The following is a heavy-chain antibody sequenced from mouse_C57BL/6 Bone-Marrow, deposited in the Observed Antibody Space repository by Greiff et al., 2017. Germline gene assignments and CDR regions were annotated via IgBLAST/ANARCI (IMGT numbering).Heavy chain of an antibody. CDR1: GFNIKDDY. CDR2: IDPEIGDT. D-gene: IGHD2-3*01. V-gene: IGHV14-4*01. Sequence: VQLQQPGAELVRPGASVKLSCTASGFNIKDDYINWVKQRPEQGLEWIGWIDPEIGDTEYDSKFQGKATITSDTSSNTAYLQRSSLTSEDTAVYYCSSFDGNYFDFWGQGTPLTVSS. CDR3: SSFDGNYFDF. J-gene: IGHJ2*01.